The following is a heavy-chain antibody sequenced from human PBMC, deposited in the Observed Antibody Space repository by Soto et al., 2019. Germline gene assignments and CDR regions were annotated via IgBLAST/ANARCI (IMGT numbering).Heavy chain of an antibody. CDR2: ISYDGSNK. CDR3: ARAARTTSMDV. CDR1: GFTFSSYG. D-gene: IGHD2-2*01. V-gene: IGHV3-30*03. Sequence: QVQLVESGGGVVQPGRSLRLSCAASGFTFSSYGMHWVRQAPGKGLEWVAVISYDGSNKYYADSVKGRFTISRDNSKNTLYLQMNSLRAEDTAVYYCARAARTTSMDVWGQGTTVTVSS. J-gene: IGHJ6*02.